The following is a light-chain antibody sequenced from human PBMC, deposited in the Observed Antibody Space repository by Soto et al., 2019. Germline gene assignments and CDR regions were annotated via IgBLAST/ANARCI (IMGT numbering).Light chain of an antibody. CDR1: SSNIGNDY. CDR2: DNN. V-gene: IGLV1-51*01. CDR3: GTWDSSLGAVV. J-gene: IGLJ2*01. Sequence: QSVLTQPPSVSAAPGQTVTISCSGSSSNIGNDYLSLYQQLPGTAPKLLIYDNNKRPSGIPDRFSGSKSRTSATLGITGLQTGDEADYYCGTWDSSLGAVVFGGGTKVTVL.